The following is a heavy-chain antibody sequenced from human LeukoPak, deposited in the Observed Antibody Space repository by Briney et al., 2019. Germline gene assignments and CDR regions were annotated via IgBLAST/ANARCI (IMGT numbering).Heavy chain of an antibody. Sequence: ASVKVSCTASGYXFSSYGINWMRQAPGQGLEWMGGISAYNGDTNSAHKFQGRHTMTTDTSTSTAYLELRSLRSDDTAVYCCARQLTYYYDSSGLYAFEIWGQGTMVTVSS. CDR1: GYXFSSYG. D-gene: IGHD3-22*01. J-gene: IGHJ3*02. V-gene: IGHV1-18*01. CDR2: ISAYNGDT. CDR3: ARQLTYYYDSSGLYAFEI.